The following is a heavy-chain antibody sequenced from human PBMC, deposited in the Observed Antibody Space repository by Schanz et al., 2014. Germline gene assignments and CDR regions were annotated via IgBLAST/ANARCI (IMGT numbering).Heavy chain of an antibody. D-gene: IGHD3-22*01. CDR3: ARATYYYDSTPKYYYGMDV. J-gene: IGHJ6*02. CDR1: GGSITSGGYF. Sequence: QVQLQESSPGLVKPSQTLSLTCTVSGGSITSGGYFWSWIRQHPGQGLEWIGYVYFAESSYYNPSHKSPVTIPLDPSKNQFSLKLNSVTAADAAVYYCARATYYYDSTPKYYYGMDVWGQGTTVTVSS. V-gene: IGHV4-31*01. CDR2: VYFAESS.